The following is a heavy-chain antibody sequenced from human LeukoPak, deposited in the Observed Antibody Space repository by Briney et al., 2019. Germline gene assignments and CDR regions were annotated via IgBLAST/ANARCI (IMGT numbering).Heavy chain of an antibody. J-gene: IGHJ4*02. Sequence: GASVKVSCKASGGTFSSSAISWVRQAPGQGLEWMGGIILIFGTVNYAQKLQGRVTITADKSTSTAYMELSSLRSEDTAFYYCASPRLRLGELSFWGSLFFWGQGTLVTVSS. CDR3: ASPRLRLGELSFWGSLFF. D-gene: IGHD3-16*02. CDR2: IILIFGTV. CDR1: GGTFSSSA. V-gene: IGHV1-69*06.